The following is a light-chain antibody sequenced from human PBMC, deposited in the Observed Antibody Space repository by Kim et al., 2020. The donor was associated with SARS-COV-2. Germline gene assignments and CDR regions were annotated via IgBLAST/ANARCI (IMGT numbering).Light chain of an antibody. V-gene: IGLV1-44*01. CDR2: SNN. Sequence: QSVLTQPPSVSGTPGQRVTISCSGSSSNIGSDTVNWYQQVPGTTPKLLIYSNNLRPSGVPDRFSGSKSGTSASLAISGLQSEDEADYYCATWDDSLNGVVFGGGTKLTVL. CDR3: ATWDDSLNGVV. CDR1: SSNIGSDT. J-gene: IGLJ3*02.